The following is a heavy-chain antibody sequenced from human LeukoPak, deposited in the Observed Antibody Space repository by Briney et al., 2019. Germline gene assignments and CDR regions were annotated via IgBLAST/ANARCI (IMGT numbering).Heavy chain of an antibody. Sequence: SETLSLTCAVSGGSFSGYYWSWIRQPPGKGLEWIGEINHSGSTNYNPSLKSRVTISVDTSKNQFSLKLSSVTAADTAVYYCATNPGGFRSSGDCYGEAPWGQGTLVTVSS. CDR2: INHSGST. CDR3: ATNPGGFRSSGDCYGEAP. CDR1: GGSFSGYY. J-gene: IGHJ5*02. D-gene: IGHD2-21*02. V-gene: IGHV4-34*01.